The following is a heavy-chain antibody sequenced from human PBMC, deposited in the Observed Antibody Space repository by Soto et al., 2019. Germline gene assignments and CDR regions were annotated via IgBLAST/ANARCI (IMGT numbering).Heavy chain of an antibody. CDR1: GFTFSNYA. V-gene: IGHV3-30-3*01. J-gene: IGHJ4*02. CDR3: AREPAYYYDSSGYSVPFGY. D-gene: IGHD3-22*01. CDR2: ISYDGSNK. Sequence: QVQLVESGGGVVQPGRSLRLSCAASGFTFSNYAMHWVRQAPGKGREWVAVISYDGSNKYYADSVKGRFTISRDKSKNTLFLQMNSLRAEDTAVYYCAREPAYYYDSSGYSVPFGYWGQGTLVTVSS.